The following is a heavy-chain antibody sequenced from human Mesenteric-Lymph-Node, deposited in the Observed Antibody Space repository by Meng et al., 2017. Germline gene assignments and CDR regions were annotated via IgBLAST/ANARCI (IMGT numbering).Heavy chain of an antibody. CDR2: LSTGGHT. V-gene: IGHV3-53*04. D-gene: IGHD3-10*01. Sequence: GESLKISCAASEFTVSDTYMAWVRQAPGKGLDWVSLLSTGGHTYYADSVKGRFTISRHNSKNTLYLQMNSLRAEDTAVYYCAREGGELLWFGESSDGMGVWGQGTTVTVSS. CDR3: AREGGELLWFGESSDGMGV. CDR1: EFTVSDTY. J-gene: IGHJ6*02.